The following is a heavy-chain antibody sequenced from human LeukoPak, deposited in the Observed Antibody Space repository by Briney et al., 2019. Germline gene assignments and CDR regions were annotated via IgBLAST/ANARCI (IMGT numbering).Heavy chain of an antibody. V-gene: IGHV3-23*01. CDR1: GFTFSSYASNYA. D-gene: IGHD4-23*01. CDR3: AGRGDYGGNEHPLPADYEYFQH. Sequence: PGGSLRLSCAASGFTFSSYASNYAMSWVRQAPGKGLEWVSAISGSDGSTYYADSVKGRFTISRDNSQNTLYLQMNSLRAEDTAVYYCAGRGDYGGNEHPLPADYEYFQHWGQGTLVTVSS. CDR2: ISGSDGST. J-gene: IGHJ1*01.